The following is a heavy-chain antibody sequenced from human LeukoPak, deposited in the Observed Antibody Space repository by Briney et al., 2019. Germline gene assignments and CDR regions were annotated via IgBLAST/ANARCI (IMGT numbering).Heavy chain of an antibody. CDR1: GFTFSSYA. Sequence: PGGSLRLSCAASGFTFSSYAMSWVRQAPGKGLEWVSAISGSGGSTYYADSVKGRFTISRDNSKNTLYLQMNRLRAEDTAVYYCAKVLSRNVVYYFDYWGQGTLVTVSS. CDR2: ISGSGGST. V-gene: IGHV3-23*01. J-gene: IGHJ4*02. D-gene: IGHD2-8*02. CDR3: AKVLSRNVVYYFDY.